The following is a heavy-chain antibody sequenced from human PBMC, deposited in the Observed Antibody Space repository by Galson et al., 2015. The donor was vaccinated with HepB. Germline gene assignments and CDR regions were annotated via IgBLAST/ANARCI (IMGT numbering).Heavy chain of an antibody. Sequence: SETLSLTCTVSGGSISSSSYYWGWIRQPPGKGLEWIGSIYYSGSTYYNPSLKSRVTISVDTSKNQFSLKLSSVTAADTAVYYCARGRRRYYDSSGPYGRFDPWGQGTLVTVSS. CDR3: ARGRRRYYDSSGPYGRFDP. J-gene: IGHJ5*02. CDR1: GGSISSSSYY. CDR2: IYYSGST. D-gene: IGHD3-22*01. V-gene: IGHV4-39*07.